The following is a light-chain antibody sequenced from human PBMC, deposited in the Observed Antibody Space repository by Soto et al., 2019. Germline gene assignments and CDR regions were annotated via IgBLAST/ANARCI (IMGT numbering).Light chain of an antibody. J-gene: IGKJ3*01. V-gene: IGKV1-16*02. CDR1: QDISNY. CDR3: QQYNTYPFT. CDR2: AAS. Sequence: DIQKTQSPSSLSASVGDRVTITCRASQDISNYLAWFQQKPGRPPKSLIYAASSLQSGVPSKFSGSGSGTDFTLTISSLQPEDFATYFCQQYNTYPFTFGPGTKVDIK.